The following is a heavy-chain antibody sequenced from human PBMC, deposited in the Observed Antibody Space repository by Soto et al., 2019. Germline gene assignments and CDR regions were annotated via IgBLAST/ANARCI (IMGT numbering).Heavy chain of an antibody. Sequence: GGSLRLSCAASGFTFSTYWMHWVRQAPGKGLVWVARINSDGSSTSYADSVKGRFTISRDNAKNTLFLQMNSLRADDTAVYYCARAGMEARSGSFDSWGQGTLVTVSS. CDR1: GFTFSTYW. V-gene: IGHV3-74*01. CDR2: INSDGSST. CDR3: ARAGMEARSGSFDS. J-gene: IGHJ4*02. D-gene: IGHD3-10*01.